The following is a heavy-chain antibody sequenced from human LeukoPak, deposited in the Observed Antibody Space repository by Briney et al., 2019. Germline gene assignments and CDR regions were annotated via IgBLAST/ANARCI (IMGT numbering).Heavy chain of an antibody. CDR3: ARVSGTSLDY. V-gene: IGHV3-21*01. D-gene: IGHD3-10*01. CDR2: ISGGAVSI. Sequence: GGSLRLSCAVSGFTFSTCAMSWVRQAPGKGLEWVSVISGGAVSIYYADSVKGRFTISRDNAKNSLYLQMNSLRAEDTAVYYCARVSGTSLDYWGQGTLVTVSS. CDR1: GFTFSTCA. J-gene: IGHJ4*02.